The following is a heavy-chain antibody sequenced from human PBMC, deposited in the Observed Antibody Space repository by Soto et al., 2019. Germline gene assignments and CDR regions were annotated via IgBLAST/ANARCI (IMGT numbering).Heavy chain of an antibody. D-gene: IGHD3-3*01. V-gene: IGHV4-4*07. J-gene: IGHJ6*02. CDR2: IYTSGST. CDR1: GGSISSYY. Sequence: QVQLQESGPGLVKPSETLSLTCTVSGGSISSYYWSWIRQPAGKGLEWIGRIYTSGSTNYNPSLKSRVTMSVDTSKNQFSMKLSSVTAADTGVYYCASVGTTSGDYYYYGMDVWGQGTTVTVSS. CDR3: ASVGTTSGDYYYYGMDV.